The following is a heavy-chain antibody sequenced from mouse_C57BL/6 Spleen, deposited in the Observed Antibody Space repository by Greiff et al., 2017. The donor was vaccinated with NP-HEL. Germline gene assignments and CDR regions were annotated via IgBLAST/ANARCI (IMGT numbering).Heavy chain of an antibody. Sequence: QVQLQQSDAELVKPGASVKISCKVSGYTFTDHTIHWMKQRPEQGLEWIGYIYPRDGSTKYNEKFKGKATLTADKSSSTAYMQLNSLTSEDSAVYFCARERIYYGSLYAMDYWGQGTSVTVSS. J-gene: IGHJ4*01. CDR3: ARERIYYGSLYAMDY. CDR2: IYPRDGST. V-gene: IGHV1-78*01. CDR1: GYTFTDHT. D-gene: IGHD2-2*01.